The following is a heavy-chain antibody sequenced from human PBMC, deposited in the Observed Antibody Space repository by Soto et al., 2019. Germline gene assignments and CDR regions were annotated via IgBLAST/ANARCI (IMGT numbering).Heavy chain of an antibody. CDR3: ATLLDAFDL. CDR2: TWYDESNK. V-gene: IGHV3-33*01. CDR1: GFTFSTYV. J-gene: IGHJ3*01. Sequence: QVQLVESGGGVVQPGGSLRLSCAASGFTFSTYVMHWVRQAPGKGLEWVAVTWYDESNKYYAESVKGRFTVSRDNSENTLYLQMNSLRAEDTALYYCATLLDAFDLWGQGTMVTVSS.